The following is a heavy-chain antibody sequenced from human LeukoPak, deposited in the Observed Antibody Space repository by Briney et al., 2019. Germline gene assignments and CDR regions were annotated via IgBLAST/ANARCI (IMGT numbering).Heavy chain of an antibody. D-gene: IGHD1-26*01. Sequence: GGSLRLSCAASGFTFSSYAMSWVRQAPGKGLEWVSAISGSGGSTYYADSVKGRFTISRDNSKNTLYLQMNSLRAEDTAVYYCAKMLEGIVGANYYFDYWGQGTLVTVSS. CDR2: ISGSGGST. CDR3: AKMLEGIVGANYYFDY. CDR1: GFTFSSYA. V-gene: IGHV3-23*01. J-gene: IGHJ4*02.